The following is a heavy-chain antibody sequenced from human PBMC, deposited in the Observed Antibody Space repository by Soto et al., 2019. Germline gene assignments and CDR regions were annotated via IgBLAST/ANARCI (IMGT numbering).Heavy chain of an antibody. D-gene: IGHD3-9*01. CDR1: GFTFSSYD. Sequence: GGSLRLSCAASGFTFSSYDMHWVRQATGKGLEWVSAIGTAGDTYYPGYVKGRFTISRENAKNSLYLQMNSLRAGDTAVYYCARGAHILTGEGAFDIWGQGTMVTVSS. J-gene: IGHJ3*02. CDR2: IGTAGDT. V-gene: IGHV3-13*01. CDR3: ARGAHILTGEGAFDI.